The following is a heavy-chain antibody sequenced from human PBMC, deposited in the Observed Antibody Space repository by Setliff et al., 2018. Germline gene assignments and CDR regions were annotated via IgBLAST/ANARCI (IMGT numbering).Heavy chain of an antibody. CDR1: GFTFSNYA. Sequence: GGSLRLSCAAPGFTFSNYAMSWVRQAPGKGLEWVSGIDQASNTYYPDSMKGRFTISRDNSRNTISLQINDLRAEDTATYYCARNNGNYILDSWGQGTLVTVSS. D-gene: IGHD1-1*01. J-gene: IGHJ4*02. V-gene: IGHV3-23*05. CDR3: ARNNGNYILDS. CDR2: IDQASNT.